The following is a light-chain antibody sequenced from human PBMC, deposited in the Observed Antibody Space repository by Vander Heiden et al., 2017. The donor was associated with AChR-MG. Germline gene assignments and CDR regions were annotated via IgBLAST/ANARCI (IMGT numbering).Light chain of an antibody. V-gene: IGKV4-1*01. CDR2: WAS. CDR1: QSVLYSSNNKNY. J-gene: IGKJ2*01. CDR3: QQYDSNPLHT. Sequence: DIVMTQSPDSLAVSLGERATINCKSSQSVLYSSNNKNYLAWYQQKPGQPPKLLIYWASTRESGVPDRFSGSGSGTDFTLTISSRQVEDVASYYCQQYDSNPLHTFGQGTKLEIK.